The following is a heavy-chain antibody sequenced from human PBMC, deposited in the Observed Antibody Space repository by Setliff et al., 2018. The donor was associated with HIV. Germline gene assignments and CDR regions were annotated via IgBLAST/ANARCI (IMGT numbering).Heavy chain of an antibody. Sequence: GGSLRLSCAASGFTFDDYAMHWVRQAPGKGLEWVSGISWNSGSIGYADSVKGRFTISRDNAKNSLYLQMNSLRAEDMALYYCAKDNGGGWGAFDIWGQGTMVTV. CDR3: AKDNGGGWGAFDI. D-gene: IGHD6-19*01. V-gene: IGHV3-9*03. CDR2: ISWNSGSI. CDR1: GFTFDDYA. J-gene: IGHJ3*02.